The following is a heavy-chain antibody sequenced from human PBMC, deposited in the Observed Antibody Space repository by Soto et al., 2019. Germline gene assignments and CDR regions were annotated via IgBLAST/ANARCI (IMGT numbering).Heavy chain of an antibody. Sequence: EVQLVESGGGLVQPGGSLRLSCAASGLTVSTNPMSWVRQAPGKGLEWVSVIYTGGGTHYADSVKGRFTISRDMSKNTVNLQMNSLRPEDTAVYYCARDGSGHWGQGTPVTVSS. V-gene: IGHV3-66*01. J-gene: IGHJ4*02. CDR1: GLTVSTNP. CDR3: ARDGSGH. CDR2: IYTGGGT.